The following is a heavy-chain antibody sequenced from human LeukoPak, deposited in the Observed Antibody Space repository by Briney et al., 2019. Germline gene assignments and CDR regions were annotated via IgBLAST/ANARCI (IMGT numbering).Heavy chain of an antibody. CDR1: GYTFTSSG. CDR3: AREIVVVAALKTGGYYGMDV. CDR2: ISVYNGIK. Sequence: SVTVSCTASGYTFTSSGFSWVRHPPAQGMERKGWISVYNGIKNNAQKLQGRVTMTTDTSTSTAYMELRSLRSDDTAGYYCAREIVVVAALKTGGYYGMDVWGQGTTVTVSS. J-gene: IGHJ6*02. V-gene: IGHV1-18*01. D-gene: IGHD2-15*01.